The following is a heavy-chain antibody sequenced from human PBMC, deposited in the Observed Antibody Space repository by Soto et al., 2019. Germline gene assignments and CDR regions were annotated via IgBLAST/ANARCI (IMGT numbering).Heavy chain of an antibody. V-gene: IGHV1-18*01. CDR3: ARYRVRGVIPAPTGFDP. J-gene: IGHJ5*02. D-gene: IGHD3-10*01. CDR2: ISAYNGNT. CDR1: GYTFTSYG. Sequence: ASVKVSCKASGYTFTSYGISWVRQAPGQGLEWMGWISAYNGNTNYAQKLQGRVTMTTDTSTSTAYMELRSLRSDDTAVYYCARYRVRGVIPAPTGFDPWGQGTLVTVSS.